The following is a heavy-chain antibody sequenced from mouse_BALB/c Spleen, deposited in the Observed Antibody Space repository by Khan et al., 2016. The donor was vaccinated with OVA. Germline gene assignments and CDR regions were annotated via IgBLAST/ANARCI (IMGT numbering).Heavy chain of an antibody. D-gene: IGHD3-3*01. CDR2: IYPGTDNS. J-gene: IGHJ2*01. CDR3: AREEAVYHFDH. Sequence: VQLLETGAELVRPGASVKLSCKTSGYIFTSYWIHWVKQRSGQGLEWIARIYPGTDNSYYNEKFKDKATLTADKSSSTAYMQLSSLKSEDSDVYFCAREEAVYHFDHWGQGTTLTVSS. V-gene: IGHV1S132*01. CDR1: GYIFTSYW.